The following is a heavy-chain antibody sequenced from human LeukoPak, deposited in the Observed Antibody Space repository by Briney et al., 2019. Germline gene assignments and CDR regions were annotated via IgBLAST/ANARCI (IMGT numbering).Heavy chain of an antibody. CDR1: GFTFSSYG. CDR2: ISYDGSNK. J-gene: IGHJ4*02. V-gene: IGHV3-30*18. Sequence: PGRSLRLSCAASGFTFSSYGMHWVRQAPGKGLGWVAVISYDGSNKYYADSVKGRFTISRDNSKNTLYLQMNSLRAEDTAVYYCAKENRLRGVAVAHYYFDYWGQGTLVTVSS. D-gene: IGHD6-19*01. CDR3: AKENRLRGVAVAHYYFDY.